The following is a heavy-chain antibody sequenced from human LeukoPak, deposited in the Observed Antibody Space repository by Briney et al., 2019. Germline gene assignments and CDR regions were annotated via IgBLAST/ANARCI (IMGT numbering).Heavy chain of an antibody. J-gene: IGHJ2*01. CDR3: ARDGGGTIRRVLPAAQGRFDL. V-gene: IGHV3-21*01. CDR1: GFTFSTYS. Sequence: PGGSLRLSCAASGFTFSTYSMNWVRQAPGKGLEWVSSISSSSSYIYFADSVKGRFTISGDNAKNSLYLQMNSLRAEDTAVYYCARDGGGTIRRVLPAAQGRFDLWGRGTLVTVSS. CDR2: ISSSSSYI. D-gene: IGHD2-2*01.